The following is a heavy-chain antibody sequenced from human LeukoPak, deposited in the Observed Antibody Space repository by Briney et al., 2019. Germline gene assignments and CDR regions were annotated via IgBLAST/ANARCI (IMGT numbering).Heavy chain of an antibody. V-gene: IGHV3-53*01. CDR1: GFTVSSNY. CDR2: IYSGGST. CDR3: AGLLSFGESFDY. Sequence: GGSLRLSCAASGFTVSSNYMSWVRQAPGKGLEGVSVIYSGGSTYYADSVKGRFIISRDNPKNTLSLQMTRLTAEDTAVYYCAGLLSFGESFDYWGQGTLVTVSS. J-gene: IGHJ4*02. D-gene: IGHD3-10*01.